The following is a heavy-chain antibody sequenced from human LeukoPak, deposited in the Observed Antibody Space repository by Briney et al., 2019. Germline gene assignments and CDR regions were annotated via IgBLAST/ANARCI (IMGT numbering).Heavy chain of an antibody. V-gene: IGHV4-39*07. Sequence: PSETLSLTCTVSGGSISSSSYYWGWIRQSPGKGLEWIGTMSNSGSTYYNPSLKSRVTISGDTAKNQFSLKLSSVTAADTAVYYCAREGTAGTNLNWFDPWGQGTLVTVSS. CDR3: AREGTAGTNLNWFDP. CDR2: MSNSGST. CDR1: GGSISSSSYY. J-gene: IGHJ5*02. D-gene: IGHD1-1*01.